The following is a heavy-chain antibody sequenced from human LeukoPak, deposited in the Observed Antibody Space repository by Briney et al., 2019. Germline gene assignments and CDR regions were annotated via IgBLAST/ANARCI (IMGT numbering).Heavy chain of an antibody. CDR3: TRDSGTYNWFDP. D-gene: IGHD1-26*01. CDR1: GFTFSGSA. CDR2: IDKKDKGYATAT. J-gene: IGHJ5*02. V-gene: IGHV3-73*01. Sequence: GGSLKLSCAASGFTFSGSAIHWVRQSSGKGLEWVAQIDKKDKGYATATAYAASVKVRFTISRDDSINTAYLQMKSLKTEDTALYYCTRDSGTYNWFDPWGQGTLVTVSS.